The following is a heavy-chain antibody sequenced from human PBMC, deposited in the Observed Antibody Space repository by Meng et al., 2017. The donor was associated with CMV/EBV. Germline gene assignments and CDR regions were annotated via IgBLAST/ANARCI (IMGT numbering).Heavy chain of an antibody. J-gene: IGHJ4*02. CDR1: SYTFYSYV. V-gene: IGHV1-18*01. D-gene: IGHD3-22*01. CDR2: SSAYNGKT. CDR3: ARAVEQSDGYWNSFFLDL. Sequence: QGQLLQSGGEVKHPGASVKGSCKASSYTFYSYVFSWVRQAPGQGLEWLGWSSAYNGKTNYAQNMQGRVTLTRDTSTRTAYMELRSLRSDDTAVYFCARAVEQSDGYWNSFFLDLWGWGTLVTVSS.